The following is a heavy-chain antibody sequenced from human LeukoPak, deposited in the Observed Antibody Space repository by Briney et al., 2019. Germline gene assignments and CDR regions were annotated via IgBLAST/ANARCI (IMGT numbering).Heavy chain of an antibody. D-gene: IGHD3-10*01. CDR3: ARGFGDRFDY. CDR1: GGSISSSSYY. J-gene: IGHJ4*02. V-gene: IGHV4-39*07. CDR2: IYYSGST. Sequence: SETLSLTCTVSGGSISSSSYYWGWIRQPPGKGLEWIGGIYYSGSTYYNPSLKSRVTISVDTSKNQFSLKLSSVTAADTAVYYCARGFGDRFDYWGQGTLVIVSS.